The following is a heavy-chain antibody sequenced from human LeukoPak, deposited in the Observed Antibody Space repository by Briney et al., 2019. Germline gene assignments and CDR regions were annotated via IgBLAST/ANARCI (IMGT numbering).Heavy chain of an antibody. D-gene: IGHD4-23*01. CDR2: ISWNSGSI. Sequence: GRSLRLSCAASGFTFDDYAMHWVRQAPGKGLEWVSGISWNSGSIGYADSVKGRFTISRDNAKNSLYLQMNSLRAEDTALYYCAKDHDYGGNSEGSYWYFDLWGRGTLVTVSS. CDR3: AKDHDYGGNSEGSYWYFDL. CDR1: GFTFDDYA. V-gene: IGHV3-9*01. J-gene: IGHJ2*01.